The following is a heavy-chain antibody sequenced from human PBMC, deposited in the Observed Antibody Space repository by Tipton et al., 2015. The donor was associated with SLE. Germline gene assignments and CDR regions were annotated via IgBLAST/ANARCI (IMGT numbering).Heavy chain of an antibody. CDR2: MYNSGST. CDR3: AREVGSTWTPRFDY. D-gene: IGHD6-13*01. J-gene: IGHJ4*02. V-gene: IGHV4-4*07. Sequence: TLSLTCTVSGGSITSNYWSWIRQPAGKGLEWIGRMYNSGSTDYNPSLKSRVTISVDTSKMQFSLRLTSVTAADTAVYYCAREVGSTWTPRFDYWGQGTLVTVSS. CDR1: GGSITSNY.